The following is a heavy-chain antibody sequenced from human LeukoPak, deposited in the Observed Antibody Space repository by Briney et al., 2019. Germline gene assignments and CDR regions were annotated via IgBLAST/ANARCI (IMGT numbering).Heavy chain of an antibody. CDR1: GGSISSDY. J-gene: IGHJ3*02. CDR2: IYYSGSI. V-gene: IGHV4-59*01. Sequence: SSETLSLTCTVSGGSISSDYWSWIRQPPGKGLEWIGYIYYSGSINYNPSLKSRVTISVDTSKNQFSLKLNSVTAADTAVYYCARSPLFRAFDIWGQGTMVTVSS. CDR3: ARSPLFRAFDI.